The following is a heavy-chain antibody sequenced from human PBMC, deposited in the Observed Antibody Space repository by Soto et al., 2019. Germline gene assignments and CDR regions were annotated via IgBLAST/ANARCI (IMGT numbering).Heavy chain of an antibody. Sequence: SETLSLTCTVSGGSISSGGYSWSWIRQPPGKGLEWIGYIYHSGSTYYNPSLKSRVTISVDRSKNQFSLKLSSVTAADTAVYYCARTQQQLVLYGMDVWGQGTTVTVSS. CDR2: IYHSGST. CDR3: ARTQQQLVLYGMDV. CDR1: GGSISSGGYS. J-gene: IGHJ6*02. D-gene: IGHD6-13*01. V-gene: IGHV4-30-2*01.